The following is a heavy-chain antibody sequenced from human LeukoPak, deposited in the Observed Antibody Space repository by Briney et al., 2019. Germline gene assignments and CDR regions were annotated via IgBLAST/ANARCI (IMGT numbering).Heavy chain of an antibody. Sequence: SVKVSCKASGGTFSIYAISWVRQAPGQGLEWMGGIIPIFGTANYAQKFQGRVTITTDESTSTAYMELSSLRSEDTAVYLCAKRGVVIRVIIVGFHKEESYFTSWGQGALVTVSS. CDR1: GGTFSIYA. V-gene: IGHV1-69*05. D-gene: IGHD3-3*01. CDR3: AKRGVVIRVIIVGFHKEESYFTS. J-gene: IGHJ4*02. CDR2: IIPIFGTA.